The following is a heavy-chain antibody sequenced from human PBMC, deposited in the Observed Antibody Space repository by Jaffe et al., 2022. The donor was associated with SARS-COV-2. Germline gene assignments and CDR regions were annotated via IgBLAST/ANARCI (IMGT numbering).Heavy chain of an antibody. J-gene: IGHJ3*02. CDR1: GFTFSSYG. Sequence: QVQLVESGGGVVQPGRSLRLSCAASGFTFSSYGMHWVRQAPGKGLEWVAVISYDGSNKYYADSVKGRFTISRDNSKNTLYLQMNSLRAEDTAVYYCAKDGGWELLFWAFDIWGQGTMVTVSS. D-gene: IGHD1-26*01. CDR3: AKDGGWELLFWAFDI. CDR2: ISYDGSNK. V-gene: IGHV3-30*18.